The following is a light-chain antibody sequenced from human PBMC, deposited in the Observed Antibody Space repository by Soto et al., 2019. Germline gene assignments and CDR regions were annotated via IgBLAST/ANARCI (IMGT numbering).Light chain of an antibody. J-gene: IGKJ1*01. CDR3: HQYNNWPPWT. CDR2: GAS. CDR1: QSVTSGS. V-gene: IGKV3-20*01. Sequence: EIVLTHCPGTLSLSPCERATLSFSASQSVTSGSLAWYQQKVSRAPRVLIYGASNRGTGIPDRVSGSGCGTDFTLTITSMQTEDFAVYYCHQYNNWPPWTFGQGTKVDIK.